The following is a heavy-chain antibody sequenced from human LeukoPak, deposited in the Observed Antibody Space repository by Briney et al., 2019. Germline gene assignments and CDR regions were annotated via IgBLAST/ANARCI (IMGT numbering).Heavy chain of an antibody. CDR1: GYTFTGYY. D-gene: IGHD1-26*01. CDR2: INPKSGGT. CDR3: ARASIVGATDKLPFDY. V-gene: IGHV1-2*02. J-gene: IGHJ4*02. Sequence: GASVTVSCKPSGYTFTGYYMHWVRQAPGQGLATMGCINPKSGGTSYAQKFQGRVTMTSDTSISTVYMQLARLTSDDTAFYYCARASIVGATDKLPFDYWGQGTLVTVSS.